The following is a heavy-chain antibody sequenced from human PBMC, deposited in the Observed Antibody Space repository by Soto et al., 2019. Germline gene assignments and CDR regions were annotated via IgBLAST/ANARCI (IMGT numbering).Heavy chain of an antibody. CDR2: ISSSSSYI. CDR1: GFTFSSYS. V-gene: IGHV3-21*01. CDR3: ARDLSIMITFGGVIVPLGY. Sequence: EVQLVESGGGLVKPGGSLRLSCAACGFTFSSYSMNWVRQAPGKGLEWVSSISSSSSYIYYADSVKGRFTISRDNAKNSLYLQMNSLRAEDTAVYYCARDLSIMITFGGVIVPLGYWGQGTLVTVSS. J-gene: IGHJ4*02. D-gene: IGHD3-16*02.